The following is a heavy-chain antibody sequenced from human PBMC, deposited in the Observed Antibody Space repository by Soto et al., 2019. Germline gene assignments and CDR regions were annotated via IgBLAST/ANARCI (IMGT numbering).Heavy chain of an antibody. CDR2: MYDSGST. CDR1: GGSTSSYY. CDR3: ARLRRYCSGVTCYLQPYLVY. Sequence: PSETLSLTCTVSGGSTSSYYWSWIRQPPGKGLEWIGYMYDSGSTNYNPSLKSRVIILVDMSKNQFSLKLSSVTATDTAVYYCARLRRYCSGVTCYLQPYLVYWGQGTLVTVSS. D-gene: IGHD2-15*01. V-gene: IGHV4-59*08. J-gene: IGHJ4*02.